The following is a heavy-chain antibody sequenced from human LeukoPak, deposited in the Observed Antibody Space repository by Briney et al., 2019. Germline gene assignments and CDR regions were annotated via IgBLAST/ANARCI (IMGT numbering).Heavy chain of an antibody. CDR3: VKVSSRKVVVPAAIGYYYGMDV. J-gene: IGHJ6*04. Sequence: GGSLRLSCSASGFTFCSYAMHWLRQAPGKGRECVSAISSNGGSTYYADSVKGRFTISRDNSKNTLYLQMSSQRAEDTAVYYCVKVSSRKVVVPAAIGYYYGMDVWGKGTTVTVST. CDR1: GFTFCSYA. V-gene: IGHV3-64D*06. CDR2: ISSNGGST. D-gene: IGHD2-2*01.